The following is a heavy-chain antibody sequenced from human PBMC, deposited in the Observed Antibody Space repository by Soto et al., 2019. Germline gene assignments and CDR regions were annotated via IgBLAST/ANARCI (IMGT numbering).Heavy chain of an antibody. CDR2: ISAYNGNT. CDR3: ASFPHSGWYVGGLYYYYGMDV. D-gene: IGHD6-19*01. J-gene: IGHJ6*02. CDR1: GYTFTSYG. V-gene: IGHV1-18*01. Sequence: ASVKVSCKASGYTFTSYGISWVRQAPGQGLEWMGWISAYNGNTNYAQKLQGRVTMTTDTSTSTAYMELRSLRSDDTAVYYCASFPHSGWYVGGLYYYYGMDVWGQGTTVTVSS.